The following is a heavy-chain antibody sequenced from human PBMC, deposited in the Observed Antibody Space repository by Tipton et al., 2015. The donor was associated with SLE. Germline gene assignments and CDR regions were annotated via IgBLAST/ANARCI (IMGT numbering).Heavy chain of an antibody. J-gene: IGHJ3*02. Sequence: TLSLTCTVSGGSISRGSYYWGWIRQSAEKGLEWIGHIYTSGTTNYNPPLKSRVTISRDTSKNQFSLQLSSVTAADTAVYYCARGRNSWNNEAFHIWGQGTMVTVSS. CDR3: ARGRNSWNNEAFHI. CDR1: GGSISRGSYY. D-gene: IGHD1/OR15-1a*01. V-gene: IGHV4-61*09. CDR2: IYTSGTT.